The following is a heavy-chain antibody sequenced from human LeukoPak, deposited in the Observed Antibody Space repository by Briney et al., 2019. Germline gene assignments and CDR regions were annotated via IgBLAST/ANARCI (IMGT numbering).Heavy chain of an antibody. CDR2: IIPIFGTA. Sequence: GASVKVSCKASGGTFSSYAISWVRQAPGQGLEWMGGIIPIFGTANYAQKFQGRVTITADESTSTAYMELSSLRSEDTAVYYCARHRKGLRYFDYWGQGTLVTVSS. CDR1: GGTFSSYA. D-gene: IGHD3-9*01. CDR3: ARHRKGLRYFDY. V-gene: IGHV1-69*13. J-gene: IGHJ4*02.